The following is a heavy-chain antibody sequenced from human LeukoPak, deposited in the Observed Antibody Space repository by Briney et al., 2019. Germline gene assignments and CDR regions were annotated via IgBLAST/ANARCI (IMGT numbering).Heavy chain of an antibody. CDR1: GGTLSSYA. CDR3: ARDRYSSSSDYYYYMDV. CDR2: FIPIFGTA. Sequence: SVKVSCKASGGTLSSYAIRWVRQAPGQGLEWMGGFIPIFGTANYAQKFQGRVTITADKSTSTVYMELSSLRSEDTAVYYCARDRYSSSSDYYYYMDVWGKGTTVTVSS. V-gene: IGHV1-69*06. J-gene: IGHJ6*03. D-gene: IGHD6-6*01.